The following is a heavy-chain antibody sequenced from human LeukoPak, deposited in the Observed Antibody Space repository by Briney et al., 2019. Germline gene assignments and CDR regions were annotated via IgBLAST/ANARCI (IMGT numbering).Heavy chain of an antibody. CDR3: ARDMGDPGTLRHYDSALHDAFDI. CDR2: IYYSGST. CDR1: GGSISSYY. D-gene: IGHD3-16*01. Sequence: SETLSLTCTVSGGSISSYYWSWIRQTPGKGLEWIRYIYYSGSTNYNPSLKSRVTISVDTSKNQFSLKLSSVTAADTAVYYCARDMGDPGTLRHYDSALHDAFDIWGQRTMVTVSS. J-gene: IGHJ3*02. V-gene: IGHV4-59*01.